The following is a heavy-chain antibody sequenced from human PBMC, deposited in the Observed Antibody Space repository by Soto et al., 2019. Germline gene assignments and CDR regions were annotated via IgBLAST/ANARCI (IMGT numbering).Heavy chain of an antibody. CDR1: GFTFSTYS. V-gene: IGHV3-21*01. CDR2: ISSRSDI. J-gene: IGHJ6*02. CDR3: AREYTAWPLAYGLDV. Sequence: PGGSLRLSCVGSGFTFSTYSINWVRQAPGKGLEWVSSISSRSDIYYADSVKGRFTISRDNAKNSVSLQMNSLRAEDTAVYYCAREYTAWPLAYGLDVWGHGTTVTV. D-gene: IGHD2-2*02.